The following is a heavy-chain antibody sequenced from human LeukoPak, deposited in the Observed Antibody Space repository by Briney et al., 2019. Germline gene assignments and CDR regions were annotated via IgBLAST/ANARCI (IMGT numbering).Heavy chain of an antibody. V-gene: IGHV3-53*01. Sequence: GGSLRLSCAASGFTVSSNYTSWVRQAPGKGLEWVSVIYSGGSTYYADSVKGRFTISRDNSKNTLYLQMNSLRAEDTAVYYCARAEVGATPFVFDYWGQGTLVTVSS. J-gene: IGHJ4*02. D-gene: IGHD1-26*01. CDR2: IYSGGST. CDR3: ARAEVGATPFVFDY. CDR1: GFTVSSNY.